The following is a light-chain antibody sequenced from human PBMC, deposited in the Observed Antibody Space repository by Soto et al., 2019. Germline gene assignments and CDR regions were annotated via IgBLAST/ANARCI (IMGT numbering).Light chain of an antibody. CDR2: LGS. Sequence: DIVMTQSPLSLPVTPGEPASISCRSSQSLLHSNGYNYLDWYLQKPGQSPQLRIYLGSNRASRVPDRFSVSETGTDFTLKISGVEAEDVWVYYCMQALQTPRTFGQGTKVEI. V-gene: IGKV2-28*01. CDR3: MQALQTPRT. CDR1: QSLLHSNGYNY. J-gene: IGKJ1*01.